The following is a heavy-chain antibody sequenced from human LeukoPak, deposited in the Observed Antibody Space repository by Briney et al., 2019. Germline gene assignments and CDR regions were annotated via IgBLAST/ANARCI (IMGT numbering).Heavy chain of an antibody. CDR2: VNESGGT. D-gene: IGHD4-17*01. CDR3: ARDKGDYGDYYWFDP. Sequence: SETLSLTCAVYIDSFSNYHWNWIRQTPAKGMEWIGEVNESGGTNISPSLRSRVILSVDTSKNQFSLKLISVTVADTAIYYCARDKGDYGDYYWFDPWGQGTLVTVSS. CDR1: IDSFSNYH. V-gene: IGHV4-34*01. J-gene: IGHJ5*02.